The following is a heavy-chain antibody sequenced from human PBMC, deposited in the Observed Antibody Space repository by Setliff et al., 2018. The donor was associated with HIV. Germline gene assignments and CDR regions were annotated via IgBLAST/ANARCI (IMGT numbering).Heavy chain of an antibody. CDR1: GGSISGNNFC. Sequence: SETLSLTCTVSGGSISGNNFCWDWIRQPPEKGLEWIATICYTGRTYCNPSLKSRVAISVDTSKNLFSLRLTSLTAADTAFYYCSRHPFAGTVDYWGQATLVTVSS. V-gene: IGHV4-39*01. J-gene: IGHJ4*02. D-gene: IGHD1-1*01. CDR2: ICYTGRT. CDR3: SRHPFAGTVDY.